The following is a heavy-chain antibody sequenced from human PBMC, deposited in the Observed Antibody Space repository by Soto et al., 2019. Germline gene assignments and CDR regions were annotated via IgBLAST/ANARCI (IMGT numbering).Heavy chain of an antibody. CDR3: SRGRALRPIGHVTRDF. D-gene: IGHD3-3*02. Sequence: QLQLRESGSRLVQPSQTLTLTCSVSGDSITSGSYSWSWVRQAPGKGLEGLGNIPVTGYTAFHPSLRRRLRMTVATSQTKFYLSVTSVPAADTAMYFCSRGRALRPIGHVTRDFWGRGTLVTVSS. V-gene: IGHV4-30-2*01. CDR1: GDSITSGSYS. J-gene: IGHJ4*02. CDR2: IPVTGYT.